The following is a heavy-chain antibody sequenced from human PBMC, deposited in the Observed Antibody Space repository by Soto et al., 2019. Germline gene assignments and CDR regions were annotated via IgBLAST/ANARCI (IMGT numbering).Heavy chain of an antibody. CDR2: ISWNSGTI. CDR3: AKDARLQEDYFDT. V-gene: IGHV3-9*01. CDR1: GFTFSSYA. D-gene: IGHD4-4*01. J-gene: IGHJ4*02. Sequence: PGGSLRLSCAASGFTFSSYAMSWVRQAPGKGLEWVSAISWNSGTIQYADSVKGRFTISRDNAKDSVYLQMNSLRPDDTALYYCAKDARLQEDYFDTWGQGTLVTVSS.